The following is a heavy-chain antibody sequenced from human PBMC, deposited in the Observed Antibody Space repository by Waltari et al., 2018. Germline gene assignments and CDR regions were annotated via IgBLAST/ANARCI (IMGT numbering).Heavy chain of an antibody. CDR2: VSSTGGA. D-gene: IGHD6-19*01. V-gene: IGHV4-61*02. CDR1: GDSISSADYY. J-gene: IGHJ4*02. CDR3: AREDLAVRKTGGFDY. Sequence: QVLLQESGPGLVQASQTLSLTCTVSGDSISSADYYWSWIRWPAGKEMQWIGRVSSTGGANYDPSLKRRATISVDSSKNEFSLSLTSVTAADTATYYCAREDLAVRKTGGFDYWGQGVMVSVSS.